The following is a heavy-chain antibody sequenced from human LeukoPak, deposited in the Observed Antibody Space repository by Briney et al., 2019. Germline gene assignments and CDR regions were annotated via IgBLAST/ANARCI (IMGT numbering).Heavy chain of an antibody. D-gene: IGHD6-13*01. Sequence: NPSETLSLTCTVSGGSISSYYWSWIRQPPGKGLEWIGYIYYSGSTNYNPPLKSRVTISVETSKNQFTLKLSSVTAADTAVYYCARGRRYSSSWYGSYYFDYWGQGTLVTVSS. J-gene: IGHJ4*02. V-gene: IGHV4-59*01. CDR1: GGSISSYY. CDR2: IYYSGST. CDR3: ARGRRYSSSWYGSYYFDY.